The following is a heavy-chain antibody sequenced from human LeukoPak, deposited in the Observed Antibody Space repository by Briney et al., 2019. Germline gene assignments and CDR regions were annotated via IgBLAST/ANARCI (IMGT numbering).Heavy chain of an antibody. J-gene: IGHJ4*02. D-gene: IGHD3-3*01. CDR2: INPNSGGT. Sequence: ASVKVSCKASGYTVTGYYMHWVRQAPGQGLEWMGWINPNSGGTNYAQKFQGRVTMTRDPSISTAYMELSRLTSDDTAVYYCARDHFDFWSGYSATYFDYWGQGTLVTVSS. CDR3: ARDHFDFWSGYSATYFDY. CDR1: GYTVTGYY. V-gene: IGHV1-2*02.